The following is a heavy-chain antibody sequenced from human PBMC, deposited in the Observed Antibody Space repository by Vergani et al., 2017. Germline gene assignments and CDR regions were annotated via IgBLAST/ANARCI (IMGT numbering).Heavy chain of an antibody. Sequence: QVQLQESGPGLVKPSETLSLTCTVSGGSLSSYYWSWIRPPPGKGLEWIGYIYYSGSTNYNPSLKSRVTISVDTSKNQFSLKLSSVTAADTAVYYCARDFGSYFAFDIWGQGTMVTVSS. V-gene: IGHV4-59*01. CDR1: GGSLSSYY. J-gene: IGHJ3*02. D-gene: IGHD1-26*01. CDR3: ARDFGSYFAFDI. CDR2: IYYSGST.